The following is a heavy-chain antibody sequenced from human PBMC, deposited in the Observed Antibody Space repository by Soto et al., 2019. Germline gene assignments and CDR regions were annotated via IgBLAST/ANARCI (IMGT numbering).Heavy chain of an antibody. D-gene: IGHD3-3*01. CDR1: GFSLSTSGMC. Sequence: SGPTLVNPTQTLTLTCTSSGFSLSTSGMCVSWIRQPPGKALEWLALIDWDDDKYYSTSLKTRLTISKDTSKNQVALTMTNMDPVDTATYYCARADSSYDFWSGYYTSWGQGTLVTVSS. V-gene: IGHV2-70*01. CDR2: IDWDDDK. J-gene: IGHJ4*02. CDR3: ARADSSYDFWSGYYTS.